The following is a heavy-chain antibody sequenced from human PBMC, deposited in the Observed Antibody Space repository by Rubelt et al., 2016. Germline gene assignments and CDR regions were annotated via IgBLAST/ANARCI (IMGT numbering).Heavy chain of an antibody. D-gene: IGHD6-13*01. Sequence: QVQLQESGPGLVKPSETLSLTCTVSGGSISSYYWSWIRQPPGKGLEWIGYIYYSGRPNYNPSLKSRVTISVDTSKNQFSLKRGSGTAADTAVYYCARRDGAAAGRYYWYFDLWGRGTLVTVSS. CDR2: IYYSGRP. V-gene: IGHV4-59*08. J-gene: IGHJ2*01. CDR1: GGSISSYY. CDR3: ARRDGAAAGRYYWYFDL.